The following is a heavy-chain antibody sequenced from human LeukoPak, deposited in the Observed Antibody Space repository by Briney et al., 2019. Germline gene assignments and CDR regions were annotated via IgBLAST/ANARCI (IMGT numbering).Heavy chain of an antibody. V-gene: IGHV3-66*01. CDR2: IYSGGST. CDR1: GFTVSSNH. Sequence: GGSLRLSCAASGFTVSSNHMSWVRQAPGKGLEWVSVIYSGGSTYYADSVKGRFTIPRDNSKNTLYLQMNSLRAEDTAVYYCAREGIYSSGWYGNFDYWGQGTLVTVSS. D-gene: IGHD6-19*01. CDR3: AREGIYSSGWYGNFDY. J-gene: IGHJ4*02.